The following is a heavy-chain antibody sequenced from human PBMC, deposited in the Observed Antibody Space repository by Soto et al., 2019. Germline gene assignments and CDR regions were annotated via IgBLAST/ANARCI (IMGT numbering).Heavy chain of an antibody. V-gene: IGHV3-23*01. CDR1: GFTFSSYA. CDR3: ARRGPGTYFDY. Sequence: EVQLLESGGGLVQPGGSLRLSCAASGFTFSSYAMNWVRQAPGKGLEWVSVISGRGSSTYYTDSVKGRFTISRDNSKNTLYLQMTSRRAEDTAVYYCARRGPGTYFDYWGQGTLVTVSS. CDR2: ISGRGSST. J-gene: IGHJ4*02. D-gene: IGHD6-13*01.